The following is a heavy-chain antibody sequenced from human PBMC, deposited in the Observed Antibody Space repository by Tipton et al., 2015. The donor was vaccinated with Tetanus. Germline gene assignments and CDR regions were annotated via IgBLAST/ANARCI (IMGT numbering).Heavy chain of an antibody. CDR3: AIDRQQLVRDGGYAFDI. CDR1: GDSVSSNSAA. J-gene: IGHJ3*02. Sequence: TLSLTCAISGDSVSSNSAAWNWIRQSPSRGLEWLGRTYYRSKWYNDYAVSVKSRITINPDTSKNQFSLQLSSVTPEDTAVYYCAIDRQQLVRDGGYAFDIWGQGTMVTVSS. V-gene: IGHV6-1*01. D-gene: IGHD6-13*01. CDR2: TYYRSKWYN.